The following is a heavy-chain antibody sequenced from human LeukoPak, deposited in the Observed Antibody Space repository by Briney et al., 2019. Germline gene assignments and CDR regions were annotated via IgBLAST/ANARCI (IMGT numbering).Heavy chain of an antibody. V-gene: IGHV4-59*01. CDR2: IYYSGST. CDR1: GGSINSYY. J-gene: IGHJ6*03. Sequence: SETLSLTCTVSGGSINSYYWSWIRQPPGKGLEWTGYIYYSGSTNYNPSLKSRVTISVDPSKNQFSLRLSSVTAADTAVYYCARDQNFAMDVWGKGTTVTVSS. CDR3: ARDQNFAMDV.